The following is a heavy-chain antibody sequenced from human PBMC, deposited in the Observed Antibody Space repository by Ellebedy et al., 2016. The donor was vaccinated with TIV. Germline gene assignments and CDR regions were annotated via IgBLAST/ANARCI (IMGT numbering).Heavy chain of an antibody. V-gene: IGHV1-46*01. J-gene: IGHJ4*02. D-gene: IGHD4-17*01. Sequence: AASVKVSCKASGYTFTSYYMHWVRQAPGQGLEWMGIINPSGGSTSYAQKPQGRVTITTDTSTSTAYMELRSLRSDDTAVYYCARVPYGVCFDYWGQGTLVTVSS. CDR2: INPSGGST. CDR3: ARVPYGVCFDY. CDR1: GYTFTSYY.